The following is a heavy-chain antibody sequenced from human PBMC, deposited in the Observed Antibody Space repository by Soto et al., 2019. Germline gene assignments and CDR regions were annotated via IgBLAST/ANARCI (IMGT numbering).Heavy chain of an antibody. CDR1: GFTFSDHY. CDR2: TRNKVDSYTT. Sequence: PGGSLRLSCAASGFTFSDHYMEWVRQATGKGLEWVGRTRNKVDSYTTEYAASVRGRFTISRDDSKTSLYLQMNSLKTEDTALYYCATGTVGAMDYWGQGTLVTVSS. CDR3: ATGTVGAMDY. J-gene: IGHJ4*02. D-gene: IGHD1-26*01. V-gene: IGHV3-72*01.